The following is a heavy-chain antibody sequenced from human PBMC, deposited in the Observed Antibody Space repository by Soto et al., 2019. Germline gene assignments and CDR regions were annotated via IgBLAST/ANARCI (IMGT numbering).Heavy chain of an antibody. D-gene: IGHD6-19*01. V-gene: IGHV3-30*18. Sequence: QVQLVESGGGVVQPGRSLRLSCAASGFTFSSYGMHWVRQAPGKGLEWVAVISYDGSNKYYADSVKGRFTISRDNSKNTLYLQMNSLGAEDTAVYYCAKDLWSVAGFFDYWGQGTLVTVSS. CDR1: GFTFSSYG. J-gene: IGHJ4*02. CDR2: ISYDGSNK. CDR3: AKDLWSVAGFFDY.